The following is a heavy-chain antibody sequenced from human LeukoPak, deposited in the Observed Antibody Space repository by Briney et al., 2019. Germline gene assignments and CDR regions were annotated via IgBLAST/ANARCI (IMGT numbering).Heavy chain of an antibody. Sequence: ASVKVSCKSSGYPFTGYGSSWVRPAPGQGLAWMGWISANHGNTNYVQKLQGRVTMTTDTSTNTAYMELRSLRSDDTAVYYCARTSESGWREFDYWGQGALVTVSS. J-gene: IGHJ4*02. CDR3: ARTSESGWREFDY. D-gene: IGHD6-19*01. CDR2: ISANHGNT. V-gene: IGHV1-18*01. CDR1: GYPFTGYG.